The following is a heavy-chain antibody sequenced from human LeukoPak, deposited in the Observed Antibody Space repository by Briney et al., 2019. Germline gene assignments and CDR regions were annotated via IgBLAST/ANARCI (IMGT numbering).Heavy chain of an antibody. CDR2: ISISSSYI. J-gene: IGHJ4*02. D-gene: IGHD3-9*01. Sequence: GGSLRLSSAASAFTFSSYSMNSVREAPGKGLEWVSSISISSSYIYYADSVKGRFTISRDNAKNSLYLQMNSLRAEDTAVYYCARTTTGGVLRYFDWETNNGAFDYWGQGTLVTVSS. CDR1: AFTFSSYS. CDR3: ARTTTGGVLRYFDWETNNGAFDY. V-gene: IGHV3-21*01.